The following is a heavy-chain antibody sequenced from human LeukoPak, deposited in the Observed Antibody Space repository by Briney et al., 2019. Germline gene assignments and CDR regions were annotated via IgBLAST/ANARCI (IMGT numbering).Heavy chain of an antibody. CDR2: ISGSGGST. J-gene: IGHJ4*02. CDR3: AKGGAAGIFGEFDY. V-gene: IGHV3-23*01. Sequence: PGGSLRLSCAASGLTFSSYAMSWVRQAPGKGLEWVSAISGSGGSTYYADSVKGRFTISRDNSKNTLYLQMNSLRAEDTAVYYCAKGGAAGIFGEFDYWGQGTLVTVSS. D-gene: IGHD6-13*01. CDR1: GLTFSSYA.